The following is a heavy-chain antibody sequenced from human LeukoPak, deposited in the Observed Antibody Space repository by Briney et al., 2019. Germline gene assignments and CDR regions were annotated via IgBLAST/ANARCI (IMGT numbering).Heavy chain of an antibody. V-gene: IGHV3-48*01. CDR3: AREGSSSPGGVFDAFDI. CDR1: GFTFSSYS. D-gene: IGHD6-6*01. J-gene: IGHJ3*02. Sequence: QPGGSLRLSCAASGFTFSSYSMNWVRQAPGKGLEWVSYISSSSSTIYYADSVKGRFTIPRDNAKNSLYLQMNSLRAEDTAVYYCAREGSSSPGGVFDAFDIWGQGTMVTVSS. CDR2: ISSSSSTI.